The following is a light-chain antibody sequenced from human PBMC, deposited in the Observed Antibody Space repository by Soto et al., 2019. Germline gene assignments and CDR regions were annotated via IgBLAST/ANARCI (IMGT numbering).Light chain of an antibody. J-gene: IGKJ1*01. CDR1: QSVSSN. Sequence: EIVMTQSPATLSVSPGERATLSCRASQSVSSNLAWYQQKVGQAPRVLIYDASTRATGIPGRFSGSGSGTEFTLTISSLQVEDFAVYYCQRYNNWPETFGQGTKVAIK. V-gene: IGKV3-15*01. CDR3: QRYNNWPET. CDR2: DAS.